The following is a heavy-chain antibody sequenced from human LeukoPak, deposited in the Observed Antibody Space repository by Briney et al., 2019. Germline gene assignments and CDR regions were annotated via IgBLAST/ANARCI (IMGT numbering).Heavy chain of an antibody. D-gene: IGHD4-17*01. CDR2: TYSGGST. Sequence: GGSLRLSCAASGFTVSSNYMSWVRQAPGKGLEWVSITYSGGSTYYADSVKGQFTISRDNSKNTLYLQMNSLRAEDTALYYCVRVSVGASSWYFDLWGRGTLVTVSS. V-gene: IGHV3-53*01. J-gene: IGHJ2*01. CDR3: VRVSVGASSWYFDL. CDR1: GFTVSSNY.